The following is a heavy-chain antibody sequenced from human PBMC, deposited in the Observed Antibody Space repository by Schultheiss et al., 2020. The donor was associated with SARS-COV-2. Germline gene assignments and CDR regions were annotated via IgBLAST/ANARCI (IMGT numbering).Heavy chain of an antibody. V-gene: IGHV1-18*01. Sequence: ASVKVSCKASGGTFSSYAISWVRQAPGQGLEWMGWISVYNGNTNYAQKLQGRVTMTTDTSTSTAYMELRSLRSDDTAVYYCAKDYGDHSYWYFDLWGRGTLVTGSS. CDR2: ISVYNGNT. CDR1: GGTFSSYA. D-gene: IGHD4-17*01. J-gene: IGHJ2*01. CDR3: AKDYGDHSYWYFDL.